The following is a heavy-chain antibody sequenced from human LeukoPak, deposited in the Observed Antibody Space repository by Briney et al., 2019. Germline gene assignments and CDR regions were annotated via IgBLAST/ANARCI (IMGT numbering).Heavy chain of an antibody. CDR1: GYTFTSYG. Sequence: ASVKVSCKASGYTFTSYGISWVRQAPGQGLEWMGWISAYNGNTGYAQKFQGRVTMTRNTSISTAYMELSSLRSEDTAVYYCARGQDYYDSSGLGFDPWGQGTLVTVSS. CDR3: ARGQDYYDSSGLGFDP. J-gene: IGHJ5*02. D-gene: IGHD3-22*01. V-gene: IGHV1-8*02. CDR2: ISAYNGNT.